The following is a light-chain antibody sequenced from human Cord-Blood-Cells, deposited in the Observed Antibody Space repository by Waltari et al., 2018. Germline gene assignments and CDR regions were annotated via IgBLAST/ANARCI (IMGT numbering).Light chain of an antibody. Sequence: SSELTQDPAVSVALGQTVRITCQGDSLRSYYASWYQQKPGQAPVLVIYGKNNRPSWIPDRLSGASSGNTASVTITGAQAEDEADYYCNSRDSSGNHWVFGGGTKLTVL. CDR2: GKN. J-gene: IGLJ3*02. CDR3: NSRDSSGNHWV. CDR1: SLRSYY. V-gene: IGLV3-19*01.